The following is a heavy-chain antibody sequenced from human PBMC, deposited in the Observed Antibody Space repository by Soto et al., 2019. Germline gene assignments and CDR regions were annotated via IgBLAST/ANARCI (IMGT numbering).Heavy chain of an antibody. D-gene: IGHD3-16*01. CDR2: TYYRSQWYS. CDR1: GDSVSSNSAA. V-gene: IGHV6-1*01. J-gene: IGHJ5*02. CDR3: AREEILVAYNWFDP. Sequence: QTLSLTCAISGDSVSSNSAAWNWIRQSPSRGLEWLGKTYYRSQWYSDYAVAVKGRITINPDTSKNQFSLQLNSVTPEDTALYYCAREEILVAYNWFDPWGQGTLVTVSS.